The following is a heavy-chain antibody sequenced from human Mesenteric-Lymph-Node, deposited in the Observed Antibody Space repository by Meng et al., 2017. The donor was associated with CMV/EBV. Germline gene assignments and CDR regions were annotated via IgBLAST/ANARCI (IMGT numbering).Heavy chain of an antibody. CDR2: IYYSGST. D-gene: IGHD4-17*01. CDR1: GGSISSYH. Sequence: GSLRLSCTVSGGSISSYHWSWIRQPPGKGLEWIGYIYYSGSTNYNPSLKSRVTISVDTSKNQFSLKLSSVTAADTAVYYCARDRATTGIWGQGTMVTVSS. V-gene: IGHV4-59*01. J-gene: IGHJ3*02. CDR3: ARDRATTGI.